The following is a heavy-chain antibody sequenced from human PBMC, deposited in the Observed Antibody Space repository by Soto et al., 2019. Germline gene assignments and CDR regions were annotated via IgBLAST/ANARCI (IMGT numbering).Heavy chain of an antibody. CDR1: GFTVSSNY. CDR2: IYSGGAT. V-gene: IGHV3-53*01. CDR3: ARGCTSTTCPGLQVASSMDV. D-gene: IGHD2-2*01. Sequence: GGSLRLSCAASGFTVSSNYMNWVRQAPGKGLEWVSLIYSGGATYYADSVKGRFTISRDNSKNTLYLQMNSLRAEDTAVYFCARGCTSTTCPGLQVASSMDVWGQGTTVTVSS. J-gene: IGHJ6*02.